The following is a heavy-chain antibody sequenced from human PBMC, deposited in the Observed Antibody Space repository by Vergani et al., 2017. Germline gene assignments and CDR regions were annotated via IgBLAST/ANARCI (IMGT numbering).Heavy chain of an antibody. CDR2: IYYSGST. J-gene: IGHJ4*02. D-gene: IGHD1-7*01. CDR1: GGSVSSGSYY. CDR3: ASYEELRDAAFDY. V-gene: IGHV4-61*01. Sequence: QVQLQESGPGLVKPSETLSLTCTVSGGSVSSGSYYWSWIRQPPGKGLEWIGDIYYSGSTNYNPSLKSRVTISVDTSKNQFSLKLSSVTAADTAVYYCASYEELRDAAFDYWGQGTLVTVSS.